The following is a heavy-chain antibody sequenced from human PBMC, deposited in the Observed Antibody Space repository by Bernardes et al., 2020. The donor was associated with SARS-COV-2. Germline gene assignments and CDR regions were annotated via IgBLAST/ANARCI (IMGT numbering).Heavy chain of an antibody. CDR2: IYYSGST. Sequence: SETLSLTRTVSGGSISSYYWSWIRQPPGKGLEWIGYIYYSGSTNYNPSLKSRVTISVDTSKNQFSLKLSSVTAADTAVYYCARRGSSWYFDYWGQGTLVTVSS. CDR3: ARRGSSWYFDY. V-gene: IGHV4-59*01. D-gene: IGHD6-13*01. J-gene: IGHJ4*02. CDR1: GGSISSYY.